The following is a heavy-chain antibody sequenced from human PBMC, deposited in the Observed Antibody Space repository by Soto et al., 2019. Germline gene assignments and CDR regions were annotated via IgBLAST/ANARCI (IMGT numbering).Heavy chain of an antibody. CDR2: FDPEDGET. J-gene: IGHJ4*02. CDR1: GFTLTELS. CDR3: ATGYYYGSGSASLAYYFDY. D-gene: IGHD3-10*01. Sequence: GASVKVSFKVSGFTLTELSMHWVRQAPGKGLEWMGGFDPEDGETIYAQKFQGRVTMTEDTSTDTAYMELSSLRSEDTAVYYCATGYYYGSGSASLAYYFDYWGQGTLVTVSS. V-gene: IGHV1-24*01.